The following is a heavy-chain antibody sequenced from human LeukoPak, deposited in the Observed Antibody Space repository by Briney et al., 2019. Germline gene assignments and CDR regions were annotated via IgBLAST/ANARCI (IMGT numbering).Heavy chain of an antibody. CDR2: IIPIFGTA. CDR1: GGTFSSYA. Sequence: ASVKVSCKASGGTFSSYAIGWVRQAPGQGLEWMGGIIPIFGTANYAQKFQGRVTITADKSTSTAYMELSSLRSEDTAVYYCARYGDYEYFQHWGQGTLVTVSS. CDR3: ARYGDYEYFQH. J-gene: IGHJ1*01. D-gene: IGHD4-17*01. V-gene: IGHV1-69*06.